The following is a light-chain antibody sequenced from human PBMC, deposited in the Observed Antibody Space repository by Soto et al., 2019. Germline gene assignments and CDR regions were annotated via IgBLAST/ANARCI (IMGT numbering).Light chain of an antibody. CDR3: QQYNNWPWT. CDR2: GAS. Sequence: EILMTQSPATLSVSPGERSTLXXRASQSVSSNLAWYQQKPGQAPRXLIHGASTRAPGFPARFSGSGSGTDFTLTISSLQSEDFAVYYCQQYNNWPWTFGQGTKVDIK. V-gene: IGKV3-15*01. J-gene: IGKJ1*01. CDR1: QSVSSN.